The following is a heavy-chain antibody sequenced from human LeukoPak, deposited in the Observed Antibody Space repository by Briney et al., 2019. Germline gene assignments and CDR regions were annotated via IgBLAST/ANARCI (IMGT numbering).Heavy chain of an antibody. CDR2: ISYDGSNK. CDR3: AVAARYFDL. J-gene: IGHJ2*01. V-gene: IGHV3-30-3*01. D-gene: IGHD6-19*01. CDR1: GLTFSTYA. Sequence: GGSLRLSCAASGLTFSTYAMSWVRQAPGKGLEWVAVISYDGSNKYYADSVKGRFTISRDNSKNTLYLQMNSLRAEDTAVYYCAVAARYFDLWGRGTLVTVSS.